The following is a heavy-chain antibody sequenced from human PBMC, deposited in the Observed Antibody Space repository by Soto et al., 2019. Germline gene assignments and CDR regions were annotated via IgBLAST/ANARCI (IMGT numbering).Heavy chain of an antibody. J-gene: IGHJ6*04. D-gene: IGHD1-1*01. CDR3: ARGRTTSSREDNYCYYGMEV. Sequence: QVQLVQSGAEVKKPASSVMVSCKSCGDTVSSYAISGVRQAAGQGLEWRGGSIPIFVTANYAQKFQCRVKNTADESTSPDYMELSSLRSEDPAVHYCARGRTTSSREDNYCYYGMEVWGKGTKVTACS. V-gene: IGHV1-69*01. CDR1: GDTVSSYA. CDR2: SIPIFVTA.